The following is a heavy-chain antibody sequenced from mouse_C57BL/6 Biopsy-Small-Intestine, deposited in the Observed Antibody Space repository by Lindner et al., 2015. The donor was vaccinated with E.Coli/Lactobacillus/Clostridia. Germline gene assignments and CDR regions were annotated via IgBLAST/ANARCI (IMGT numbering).Heavy chain of an antibody. Sequence: SVKVSCKASGYTFTSYYMHWVRQAPGQGLEWMGIINPSGGSTIYAQKFQGRVTMTRDTSTSTVYMELSSLRSEDTAVYYCGCGSSRYFFDYWGQGTLVTVSS. CDR1: GYTFTSYY. CDR3: GCGSSRYFFDY. V-gene: IGHV1-64*01. D-gene: IGHD2-12*01. CDR2: INPSGGST. J-gene: IGHJ4*01.